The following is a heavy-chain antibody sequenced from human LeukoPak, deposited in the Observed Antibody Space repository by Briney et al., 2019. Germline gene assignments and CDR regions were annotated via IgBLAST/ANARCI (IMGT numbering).Heavy chain of an antibody. V-gene: IGHV3-30*02. CDR1: GFTFSTYG. CDR3: AKGGGYSYENYYFYMDV. Sequence: PGGSLRLSCAASGFTFSTYGMHWVRQAPGKGLEWVAFIRYDGNNKDYADSVKGRFSISRDNSKNTLYLQMNSLRAEDTAVYYCAKGGGYSYENYYFYMDVWGKGPRSPSP. D-gene: IGHD5-18*01. CDR2: IRYDGNNK. J-gene: IGHJ6*03.